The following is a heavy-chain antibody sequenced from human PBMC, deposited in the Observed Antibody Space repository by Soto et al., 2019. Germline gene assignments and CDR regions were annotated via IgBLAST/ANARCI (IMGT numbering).Heavy chain of an antibody. CDR3: ARYDFWSGDQTKNNWFDP. CDR1: GYTFTSCG. V-gene: IGHV1-24*01. J-gene: IGHJ5*02. D-gene: IGHD3-3*01. CDR2: FNPEDGDT. Sequence: ASAKACSKDSGYTFTSCGISWARQAPGQGLEWMGGFNPEDGDTIYAQKFQGRVTMTEDTSTDTAYMELSSLRSGDTAVYYCARYDFWSGDQTKNNWFDPWGQGTLVTVSS.